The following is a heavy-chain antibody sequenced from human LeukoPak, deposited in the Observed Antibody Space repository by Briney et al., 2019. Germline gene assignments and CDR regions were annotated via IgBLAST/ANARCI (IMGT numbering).Heavy chain of an antibody. CDR1: GGTFSSYV. V-gene: IGHV1-69*04. CDR3: ARAYSSGTGFDY. Sequence: GASVKVSCKASGGTFSSYVISWVRQAPGQGLEWMGRIIPIFGIANYAQKFQGRVTITADKSTSTAYMELSSLRSEDTAVYYCARAYSSGTGFDYWGQGTLVTVSS. D-gene: IGHD6-19*01. J-gene: IGHJ4*02. CDR2: IIPIFGIA.